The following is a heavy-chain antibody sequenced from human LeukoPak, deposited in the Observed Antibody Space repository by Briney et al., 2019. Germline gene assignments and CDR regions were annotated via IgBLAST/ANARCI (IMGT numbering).Heavy chain of an antibody. D-gene: IGHD3-10*01. Sequence: ASVRLSRKASGYRFTTYGISWARQAPGQGLEWMGWISVYNGKTNYAQKLQGRVTMTTDTSTNTAYMELRSLRSDDTALYYCARGSGAGSYYNYGMDVWGQGTTDTVSS. J-gene: IGHJ6*02. V-gene: IGHV1-18*01. CDR2: ISVYNGKT. CDR1: GYRFTTYG. CDR3: ARGSGAGSYYNYGMDV.